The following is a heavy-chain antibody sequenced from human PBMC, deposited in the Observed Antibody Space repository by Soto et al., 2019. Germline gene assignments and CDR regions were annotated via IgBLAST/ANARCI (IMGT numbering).Heavy chain of an antibody. D-gene: IGHD3-22*01. V-gene: IGHV4-31*03. J-gene: IGHJ4*02. CDR3: AREWRPYYDSSGYYFDY. Sequence: QVQLQESGPGLVKPSQSLSLTCTVSGGSISSGGYYWSWIRQHPGKGLEWIGYIYYSGSTYYNPSLKGRVTISVDTSKNQFSLKLSSVTAADTAVYYCAREWRPYYDSSGYYFDYWGQGTLVTVSS. CDR1: GGSISSGGYY. CDR2: IYYSGST.